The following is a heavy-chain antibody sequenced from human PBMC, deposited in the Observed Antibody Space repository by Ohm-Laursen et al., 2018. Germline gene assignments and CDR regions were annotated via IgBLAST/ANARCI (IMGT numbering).Heavy chain of an antibody. V-gene: IGHV4-38-2*01. CDR1: GYSISCGYY. J-gene: IGHJ4*02. CDR3: ARASRGIFDS. CDR2: VYHSGST. D-gene: IGHD3-16*01. Sequence: SETLSLTCAVSGYSISCGYYWGWIRQPPGKGLEWIGSVYHSGSTNYNPSLKSLAVFSVDTSNNQFSLRLSSVTAADTAVYYCARASRGIFDSWGQGTLVTVSS.